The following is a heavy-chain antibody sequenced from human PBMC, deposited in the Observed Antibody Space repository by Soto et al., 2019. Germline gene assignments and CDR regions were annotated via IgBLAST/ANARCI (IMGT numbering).Heavy chain of an antibody. CDR1: GYTFTSYD. J-gene: IGHJ5*02. D-gene: IGHD3-3*01. Sequence: ASVKVSCKASGYTFTSYDINWVRQATGQGLEWMGWMNPNSGNTGYAQKFQGRVTMTRNTSISTAYMELGSLRSEDPAVYYCARGSLYDFWSGYYFPAISPHNWFDPWGQGTLVTVSS. CDR2: MNPNSGNT. CDR3: ARGSLYDFWSGYYFPAISPHNWFDP. V-gene: IGHV1-8*01.